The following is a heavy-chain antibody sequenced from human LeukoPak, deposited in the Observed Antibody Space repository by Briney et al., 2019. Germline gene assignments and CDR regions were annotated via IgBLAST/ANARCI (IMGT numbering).Heavy chain of an antibody. D-gene: IGHD6-13*01. Sequence: GGSLRLSRAASGFTFSGSAMDWVRQASGKGLEWVGRIRSKANSYATAYAASVKGRFTISRDDSKNTAYLQMNSLKTEDTAVYYCTNLIAAAGNDAFDIWGQGTMVTVSS. CDR2: IRSKANSYAT. J-gene: IGHJ3*02. V-gene: IGHV3-73*01. CDR1: GFTFSGSA. CDR3: TNLIAAAGNDAFDI.